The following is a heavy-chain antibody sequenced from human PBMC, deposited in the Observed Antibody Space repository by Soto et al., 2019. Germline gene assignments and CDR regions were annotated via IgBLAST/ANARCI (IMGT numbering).Heavy chain of an antibody. J-gene: IGHJ4*01. CDR2: IFHSGNA. D-gene: IGHD2-15*01. Sequence: PSETLSLTCTVSGGSMGNVYWSLIRQPPGKRLEWIGFIFHSGNAKYNPSLKSRVTISIDTSRSQFSLSLDSVTAADTAVYFCARAHAPTLPFDYWGLGTLVTVSS. CDR1: GGSMGNVY. CDR3: ARAHAPTLPFDY. V-gene: IGHV4-59*01.